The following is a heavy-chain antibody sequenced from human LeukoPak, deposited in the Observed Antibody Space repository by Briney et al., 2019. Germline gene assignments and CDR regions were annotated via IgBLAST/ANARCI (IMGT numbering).Heavy chain of an antibody. D-gene: IGHD3-10*01. Sequence: SETLSLTCAVYGGSFSGYYWSWLRQPPGKGLEWIGEINHSGSTNYNPSLKSQVTISVDTSKNQFSLKLSSVTAADTAVYYCARDRYYYGSGSYQGIDYWGQGTLVTVSS. CDR3: ARDRYYYGSGSYQGIDY. V-gene: IGHV4-34*01. CDR1: GGSFSGYY. J-gene: IGHJ4*02. CDR2: INHSGST.